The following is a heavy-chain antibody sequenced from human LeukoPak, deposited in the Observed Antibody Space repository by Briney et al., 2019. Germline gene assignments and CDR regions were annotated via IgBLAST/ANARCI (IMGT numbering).Heavy chain of an antibody. CDR1: GFTFSDYA. V-gene: IGHV3-49*03. CDR2: IGSKAYGGTT. D-gene: IGHD3-3*01. CDR3: TRAALLYYDFWSGYSGNWFDP. Sequence: AGGSLRLSCTTSGFTFSDYAMSWFRQAPGKGLEWVSFIGSKAYGGTTEYAASVKGRFTISRDDSKSIAYLQMNSLKTEDTAVYYCTRAALLYYDFWSGYSGNWFDPWGQGTLVTVSS. J-gene: IGHJ5*02.